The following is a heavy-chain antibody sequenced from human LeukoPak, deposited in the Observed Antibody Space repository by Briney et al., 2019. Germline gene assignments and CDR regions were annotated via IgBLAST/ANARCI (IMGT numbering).Heavy chain of an antibody. V-gene: IGHV3-23*01. D-gene: IGHD3-22*01. CDR2: ICGSGGST. CDR3: AKGSWYYYDSSGYFFDY. J-gene: IGHJ4*02. Sequence: GGSLRLSCAASGFTFSSYAMSWVRQAPGKGLEWVSAICGSGGSTYYADSVKGRFTISRDNSKNTLYLQMNSLRAEDTAVYYCAKGSWYYYDSSGYFFDYWGQGTLVTVSS. CDR1: GFTFSSYA.